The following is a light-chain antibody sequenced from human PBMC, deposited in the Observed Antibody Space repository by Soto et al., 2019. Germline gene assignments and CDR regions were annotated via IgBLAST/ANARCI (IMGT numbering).Light chain of an antibody. J-gene: IGKJ1*01. Sequence: EVVLTQSPGTLSLSPGERATLSCRVSQSVSSNYLAWCQQKPGQAPRLLIYGASSRATGIPDRFSGSGSGTHFTLTISRLEPEDVAVYYCQQYGSSPWTFGQGTKVEIK. CDR1: QSVSSNY. CDR2: GAS. CDR3: QQYGSSPWT. V-gene: IGKV3-20*01.